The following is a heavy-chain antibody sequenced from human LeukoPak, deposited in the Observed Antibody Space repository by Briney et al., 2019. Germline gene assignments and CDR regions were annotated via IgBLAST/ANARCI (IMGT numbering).Heavy chain of an antibody. D-gene: IGHD6-19*01. Sequence: SETLSLTCTVSGGSTSSYYWSWIRQPPGKGLEWIGHIYYSGSTRYNPSLKSRVTISVDTSKNQFSLKLSSVTAADTAVYYCARADTGYSSGWSKDFDYWGREPWSPSPQ. CDR1: GGSTSSYY. CDR3: ARADTGYSSGWSKDFDY. CDR2: IYYSGST. J-gene: IGHJ4*02. V-gene: IGHV4-59*12.